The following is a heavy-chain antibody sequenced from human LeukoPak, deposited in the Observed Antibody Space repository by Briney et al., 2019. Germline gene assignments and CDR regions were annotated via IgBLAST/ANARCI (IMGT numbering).Heavy chain of an antibody. CDR2: ISAYNGNT. V-gene: IGHV1-18*01. J-gene: IGHJ6*02. Sequence: GASVKVSCKASGYTFTSYGISWVRQAPGQGLEWMGWISAYNGNTNYAQKLQGRVTMTTDTSTSTAYMGLRSLRSDDTAVYYCARGRWDYDFWSGYYTPYYYYGMDVWGQGTTVTVSS. CDR1: GYTFTSYG. D-gene: IGHD3-3*01. CDR3: ARGRWDYDFWSGYYTPYYYYGMDV.